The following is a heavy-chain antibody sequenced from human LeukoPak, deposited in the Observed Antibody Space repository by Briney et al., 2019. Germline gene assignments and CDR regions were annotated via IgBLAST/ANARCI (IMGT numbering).Heavy chain of an antibody. J-gene: IGHJ3*02. CDR3: ARARRNGFQLPLI. D-gene: IGHD2-8*01. Sequence: RASVKVSCKASGYTFTGYYMHWVRQAPGQGLEWMGWINPNSGGTNYAQKFQGRVTMTRDTSISTAYMGLSRLRSDDTAVYYCARARRNGFQLPLIWGQGTMVTVSS. CDR1: GYTFTGYY. CDR2: INPNSGGT. V-gene: IGHV1-2*02.